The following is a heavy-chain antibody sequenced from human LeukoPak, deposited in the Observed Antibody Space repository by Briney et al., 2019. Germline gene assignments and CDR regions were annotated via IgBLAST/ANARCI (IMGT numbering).Heavy chain of an antibody. V-gene: IGHV3-23*01. D-gene: IGHD6-13*01. CDR1: GFTFSSYA. CDR3: ARVRPYSSSWYGDY. CDR2: ISVSDGST. J-gene: IGHJ4*02. Sequence: GGSLRLSCAASGFTFSSYAMSWVRQAPGKGLEWVSSISVSDGSTYYADSVKGRFTISRDNSKNTLYLQMNSLRAEDTAVYYCARVRPYSSSWYGDYWGQGTLVTVSS.